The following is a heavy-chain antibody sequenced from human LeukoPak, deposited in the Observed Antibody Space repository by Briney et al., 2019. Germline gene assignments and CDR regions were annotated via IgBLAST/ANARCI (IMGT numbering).Heavy chain of an antibody. Sequence: PGGSLRLSCAASGFTFSSYGMHWVRQAPGKGLEWVAVISYDGSNKYYADSVKGRSTISRDNSKNTLYLQMNSLRAEDTAVYYCAILLPLDYWGQGNLVTVSS. J-gene: IGHJ4*02. CDR3: AILLPLDY. CDR1: GFTFSSYG. V-gene: IGHV3-30*03. CDR2: ISYDGSNK.